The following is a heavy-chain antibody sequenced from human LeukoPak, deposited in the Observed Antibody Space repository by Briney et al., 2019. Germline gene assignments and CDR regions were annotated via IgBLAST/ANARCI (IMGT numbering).Heavy chain of an antibody. CDR3: ARELYSRQDLDC. CDR2: INSDSSAV. CDR1: GFTFSTYS. J-gene: IGHJ4*02. Sequence: GGSLRLSCAASGFTFSTYSMNWVRHAPGKGLEWVSSINSDSSAVFYADSLKGRFTMSRDNAKNSLYLQMSSLRAEDTAVYYCARELYSRQDLDCWGQGTLVTVSS. V-gene: IGHV3-21*01. D-gene: IGHD3-16*02.